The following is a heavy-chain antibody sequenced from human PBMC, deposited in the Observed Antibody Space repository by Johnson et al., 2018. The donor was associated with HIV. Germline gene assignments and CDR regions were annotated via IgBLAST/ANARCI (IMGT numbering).Heavy chain of an antibody. CDR3: ARQTTVVSGDAFDI. V-gene: IGHV3-NL1*01. CDR2: ISWDGGST. J-gene: IGHJ3*02. Sequence: QEQLVESGGGVVQPGRSLRLSCAASGFTFSSYTMHWVRQAPGKGLEWVSLISWDGGSTYYADSVTGRFTISRDNSKNTLYLQMNSLRAGDTAVYYCARQTTVVSGDAFDIWGQGTMVTVSS. CDR1: GFTFSSYT. D-gene: IGHD4-23*01.